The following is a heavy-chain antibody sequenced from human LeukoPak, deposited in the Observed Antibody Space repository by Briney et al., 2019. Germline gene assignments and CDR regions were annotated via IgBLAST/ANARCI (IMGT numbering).Heavy chain of an antibody. V-gene: IGHV4-34*01. D-gene: IGHD6-13*01. CDR1: GGSFSGYY. J-gene: IGHJ4*02. CDR3: GAYSSSWYGVDY. CDR2: INHSGST. Sequence: SETLSLTCAVYGGSFSGYYWSWIRQPPGKGLEWIGEINHSGSTNYNPSLKSRVTISVDTSKNQFSLKLSSVTAADTAVYYRGAYSSSWYGVDYWGQGTLVTVSS.